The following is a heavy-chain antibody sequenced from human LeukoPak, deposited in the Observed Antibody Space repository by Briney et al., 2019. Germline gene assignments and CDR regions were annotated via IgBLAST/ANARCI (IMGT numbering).Heavy chain of an antibody. CDR1: GFTFSGSA. D-gene: IGHD3-16*01. CDR3: TRLGFY. J-gene: IGHJ4*02. Sequence: GGSLKLSCAAPGFTFSGSAMHWVRQASGKGLEWVGRIRSKANSYATAYAASVKGRFTISRDDSKNTAYLQMNSLKTEDTAVYYCTRLGFYWGQGTLVTVSS. CDR2: IRSKANSYAT. V-gene: IGHV3-73*01.